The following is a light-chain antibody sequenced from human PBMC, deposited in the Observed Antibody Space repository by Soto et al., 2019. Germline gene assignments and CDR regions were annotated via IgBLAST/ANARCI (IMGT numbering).Light chain of an antibody. CDR1: SIDVGGYNY. CDR2: DVT. V-gene: IGLV2-11*01. CDR3: CSYAGSYTFV. Sequence: QSALTQPRSVSGSPGQSVTISCTGTSIDVGGYNYVSWYQQHPGKAPKLMIYDVTKRPSGVPDRFSGSKSGNTAARTISGLQAEDEADYYCCSYAGSYTFVFGTGTKVTVL. J-gene: IGLJ1*01.